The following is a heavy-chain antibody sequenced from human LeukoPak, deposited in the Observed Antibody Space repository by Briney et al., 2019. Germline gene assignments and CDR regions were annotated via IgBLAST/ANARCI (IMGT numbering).Heavy chain of an antibody. V-gene: IGHV3-21*01. CDR1: GFTLRDFS. CDR3: ARDHSISMIVEPPNWFDP. CDR2: VSTTSTYI. D-gene: IGHD3-22*01. J-gene: IGHJ5*02. Sequence: GGSLRLSCVASGFTLRDFSMNWVRQAPGKGLEWLSSVSTTSTYIHYADSVKGRFTVSRDNAKNSLYLQMNSLRAEDTAVYYCARDHSISMIVEPPNWFDPWGQGTLVTVSS.